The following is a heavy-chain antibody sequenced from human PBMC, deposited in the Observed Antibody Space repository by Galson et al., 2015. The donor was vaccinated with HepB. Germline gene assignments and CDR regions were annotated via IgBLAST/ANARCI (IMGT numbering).Heavy chain of an antibody. CDR2: ISGSASRT. J-gene: IGHJ6*02. CDR3: AKVLAAAGMDV. CDR1: GFTFSIYG. V-gene: IGHV3-23*01. Sequence: SLRLSCAASGFTFSIYGMSWVRQAPGEGLEWVAGISGSASRTDYADSVKGRFTISRDNSKNMLYLQINSLRAEDTAVYYCAKVLAAAGMDVWGHGTTVTVSS. D-gene: IGHD6-13*01.